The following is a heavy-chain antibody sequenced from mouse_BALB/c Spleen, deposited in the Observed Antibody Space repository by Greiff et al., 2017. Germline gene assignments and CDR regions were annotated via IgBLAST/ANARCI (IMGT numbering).Heavy chain of an antibody. Sequence: EVQLQESGPSLVKPSQTLSLTCSVTGDSITSGYWNWIRKFPGNKLEYMGYISYSGSTYYNPSLKSRISITRDTSKNQYYLQLNSVTTEDTATYYCARWATTATGAMDYWGQGTSVTVSS. J-gene: IGHJ4*01. CDR1: GDSITSGY. D-gene: IGHD1-2*01. CDR2: ISYSGST. CDR3: ARWATTATGAMDY. V-gene: IGHV3-8*02.